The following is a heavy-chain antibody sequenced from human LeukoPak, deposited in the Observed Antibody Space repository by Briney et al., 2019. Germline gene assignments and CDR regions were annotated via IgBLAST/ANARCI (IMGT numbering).Heavy chain of an antibody. J-gene: IGHJ4*02. V-gene: IGHV3-66*01. Sequence: GGSLRLSCAASGFTVSSNYISWVRQAPGKGLEWVSVIYSGGSTYYADSVNGRFTISRDNSKNTLYLQMNSLRADDTAVYYCARETTLVTPNFDYWGQGTLVTVSS. CDR2: IYSGGST. CDR3: ARETTLVTPNFDY. CDR1: GFTVSSNY. D-gene: IGHD4-23*01.